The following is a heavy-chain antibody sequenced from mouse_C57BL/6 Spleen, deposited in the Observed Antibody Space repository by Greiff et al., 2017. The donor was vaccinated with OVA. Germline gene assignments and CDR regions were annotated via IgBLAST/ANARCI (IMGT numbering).Heavy chain of an antibody. CDR3: AREVYYYGSSPLDY. Sequence: QVQLKESGPELVKPGASVKISCKASGYAFSSSWMNWVKQRPGKGLEWIGRIYPGDGDTNYNGKFKGKATLTADKSSSTAYMQLSSLTSEDAAVYFCAREVYYYGSSPLDYWGQGTTLTVSS. CDR1: GYAFSSSW. D-gene: IGHD1-1*01. V-gene: IGHV1-82*01. J-gene: IGHJ2*01. CDR2: IYPGDGDT.